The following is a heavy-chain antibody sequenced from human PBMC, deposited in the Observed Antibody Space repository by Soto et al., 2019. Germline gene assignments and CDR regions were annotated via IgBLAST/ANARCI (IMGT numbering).Heavy chain of an antibody. Sequence: PGGSLRLSCAASGLTFSSSVMTWVRQAPGDGLEWVATITGSGTRTDYPESVKGRFTISRDNSKNTLYLQLNSLRAEDTAIYFCARGGGDYRPFDYWGQGTQVTVSS. D-gene: IGHD4-17*01. CDR2: ITGSGTRT. J-gene: IGHJ4*01. CDR3: ARGGGDYRPFDY. V-gene: IGHV3-23*01. CDR1: GLTFSSSV.